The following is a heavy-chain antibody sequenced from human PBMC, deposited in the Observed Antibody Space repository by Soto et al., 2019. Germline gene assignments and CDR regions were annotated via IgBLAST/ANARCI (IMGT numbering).Heavy chain of an antibody. CDR2: ISSATTTI. CDR1: GFTIGSYS. J-gene: IGHJ4*02. CDR3: ARGIAAAGPKLDY. Sequence: GRPLRVSCAAFGFTIGSYSMNWVIKAPGKGLEWVSYISSATTTIYYADSVKGRFTISRDNAKNSLYLQMNSLRADDTAVYYCARGIAAAGPKLDYWGQGTLVTVSS. D-gene: IGHD6-13*01. V-gene: IGHV3-48*01.